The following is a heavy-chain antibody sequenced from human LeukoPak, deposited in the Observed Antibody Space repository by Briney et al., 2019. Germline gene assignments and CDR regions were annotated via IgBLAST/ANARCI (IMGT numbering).Heavy chain of an antibody. Sequence: GASVKVSCKASGYTFTSYFMHWVRQAPGQGLEWMGIINPSGGSTSYAQKSQGRVTMTRDMSTSTVYMELSSLRSEDTAVYYCAREGVADSYDSSAYGNWFDPWGQGTLVTVSS. CDR2: INPSGGST. J-gene: IGHJ5*02. CDR1: GYTFTSYF. CDR3: AREGVADSYDSSAYGNWFDP. D-gene: IGHD3-22*01. V-gene: IGHV1-46*01.